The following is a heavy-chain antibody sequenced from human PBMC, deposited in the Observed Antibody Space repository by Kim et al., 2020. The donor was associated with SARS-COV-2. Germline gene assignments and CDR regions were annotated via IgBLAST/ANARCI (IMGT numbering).Heavy chain of an antibody. V-gene: IGHV4-39*01. Sequence: SETLSLTCTVSGGSISSSSSYWGWIRQPPGEGLEWIGSISYVGTTYYNSSLTSRVTVSVDRSNNRFSLKLASVTAADTAVYYCARHRRYFDTSGHLDYWGQGTLVTVSS. CDR3: ARHRRYFDTSGHLDY. J-gene: IGHJ4*02. CDR1: GGSISSSSSY. CDR2: ISYVGTT. D-gene: IGHD3-22*01.